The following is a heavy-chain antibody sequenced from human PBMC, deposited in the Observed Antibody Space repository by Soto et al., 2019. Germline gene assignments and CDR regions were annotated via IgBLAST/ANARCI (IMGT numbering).Heavy chain of an antibody. CDR1: GGSFSDYY. D-gene: IGHD1-26*01. V-gene: IGHV4-34*02. CDR3: VRGRACMSRVAFDL. CDR2: INHSGFN. Sequence: QVQLQQRGAGLLKPSETLSLTCAVLGGSFSDYYWTWIRQPPGKGLEWIGDINHSGFNSYNQSLKSRLTLLVDTSTKECSLNLSSVNAADTAAYHCVRGRACMSRVAFDLWGQGTMVTVSS. J-gene: IGHJ3*01.